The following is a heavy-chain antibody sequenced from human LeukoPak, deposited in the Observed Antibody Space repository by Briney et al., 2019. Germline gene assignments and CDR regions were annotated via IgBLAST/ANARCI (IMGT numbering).Heavy chain of an antibody. CDR1: GFTFSDYY. D-gene: IGHD6-13*01. CDR3: ARVAAGIYYYYYMDV. CDR2: IKQDGSEK. Sequence: GGSLRLSCAASGFTFSDYYMSWVRQAPGKGLEWVANIKQDGSEKYYVDSVKGRFTISRNNAKNSLYLQMNSLRAEDTAVYYCARVAAGIYYYYYMDVWGKGTTVTVSS. J-gene: IGHJ6*03. V-gene: IGHV3-7*01.